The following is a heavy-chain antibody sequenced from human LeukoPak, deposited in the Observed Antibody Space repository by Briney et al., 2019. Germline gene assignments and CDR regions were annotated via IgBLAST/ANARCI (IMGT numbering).Heavy chain of an antibody. CDR2: IYHSGST. CDR1: GGSISSGSYC. V-gene: IGHV4-39*01. Sequence: SETLSLTCTVSGGSISSGSYCRSWIRQPAGKGLEWIGSIYHSGSTYYNPSLKSRVTISVDTSKNQFSLKLSSVTAADTAVYYCARQGAVVVITTSFDYWGQGTLVTVSS. CDR3: ARQGAVVVITTSFDY. D-gene: IGHD3-22*01. J-gene: IGHJ4*02.